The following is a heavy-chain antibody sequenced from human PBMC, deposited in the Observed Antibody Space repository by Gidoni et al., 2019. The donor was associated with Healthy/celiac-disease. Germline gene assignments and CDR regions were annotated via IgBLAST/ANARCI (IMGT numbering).Heavy chain of an antibody. V-gene: IGHV3-9*01. Sequence: EVQLVESGGGLVQPGRSLRLSCAASGFTFDDYAMHWVRQAPGKGMEWVSGISWNSGSIGYADSVKGRFTIARDNAKNSLYLQMNSLRAEDTALYYCAKDIEERIQLWPGHAFDIWGQGTMVTVSS. CDR1: GFTFDDYA. J-gene: IGHJ3*02. CDR3: AKDIEERIQLWPGHAFDI. CDR2: ISWNSGSI. D-gene: IGHD5-18*01.